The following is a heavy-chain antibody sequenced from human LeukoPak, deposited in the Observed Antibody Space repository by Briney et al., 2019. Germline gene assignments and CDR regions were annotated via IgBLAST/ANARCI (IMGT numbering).Heavy chain of an antibody. CDR2: ISYDGSSK. CDR1: GFTFRDYG. CDR3: AKVRDCGGDCLDY. J-gene: IGHJ4*02. Sequence: GGSLRLSCAASGFTFRDYGMHWVRQAPGKGLEWVASISYDGSSKVYADSVKGRFTISRDNSKSTLYLQMNSLRAEDTAVYYCAKVRDCGGDCLDYWGQGTLVTVSS. D-gene: IGHD2-21*01. V-gene: IGHV3-30*18.